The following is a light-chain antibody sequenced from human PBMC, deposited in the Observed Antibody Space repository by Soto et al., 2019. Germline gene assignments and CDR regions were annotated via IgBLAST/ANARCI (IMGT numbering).Light chain of an antibody. CDR2: GAS. V-gene: IGKV3-15*01. Sequence: EIVMTQSPATLSVSPGERATLSCRASQSVSDNLAWYQQKPGQAPRLLIYGASTRATGILARFSGSGSGTEFTLTISSLQSEDFAVYYCHQSNNWPYTFGQGTKLDIK. CDR1: QSVSDN. CDR3: HQSNNWPYT. J-gene: IGKJ2*01.